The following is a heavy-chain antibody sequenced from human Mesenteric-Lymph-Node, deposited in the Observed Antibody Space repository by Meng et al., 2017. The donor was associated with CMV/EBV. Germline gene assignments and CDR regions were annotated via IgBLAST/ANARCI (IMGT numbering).Heavy chain of an antibody. CDR3: AREGDYNGYYYGMDV. V-gene: IGHV3-20*04. CDR2: MNWNGGST. Sequence: GGSLRLSCAASGFTFADYGMSWVRQTPGKGLEWVSGMNWNGGSTGYADSVKGRFTISRDNAKNSLYLQMNSLRVEDTALYYCAREGDYNGYYYGMDVWGQGTTVTVSS. J-gene: IGHJ6*02. D-gene: IGHD4-11*01. CDR1: GFTFADYG.